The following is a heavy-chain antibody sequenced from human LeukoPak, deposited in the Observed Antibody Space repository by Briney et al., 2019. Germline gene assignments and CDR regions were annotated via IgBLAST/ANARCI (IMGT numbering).Heavy chain of an antibody. D-gene: IGHD6-13*01. Sequence: GGSLRLSCAASGFTVSSNYMSWVRQAPGKGLEWVSVIYSGGSTYYADLVKGRFTIARDNSKNTLYPQMNSLRAEDTAVYYCARDKRSSSWYYFDYWGQGTLVTVSS. CDR2: IYSGGST. CDR3: ARDKRSSSWYYFDY. J-gene: IGHJ4*02. CDR1: GFTVSSNY. V-gene: IGHV3-66*01.